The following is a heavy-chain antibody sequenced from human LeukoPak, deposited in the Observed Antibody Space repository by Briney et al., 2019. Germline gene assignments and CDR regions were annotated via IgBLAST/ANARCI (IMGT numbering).Heavy chain of an antibody. CDR2: ISGSGGST. CDR1: GFTFGSYV. CDR3: AKDGYCSSTSCYGRHAFDI. J-gene: IGHJ3*02. Sequence: GGSLRLSCAASGFTFGSYVMNWVRQAPGKGLEWVSAISGSGGSTYYADSVKGRFTISRDNSKNTLYLQMNSLRAEDTAVYYCAKDGYCSSTSCYGRHAFDIWGQGTMVTVSS. D-gene: IGHD2-2*03. V-gene: IGHV3-23*01.